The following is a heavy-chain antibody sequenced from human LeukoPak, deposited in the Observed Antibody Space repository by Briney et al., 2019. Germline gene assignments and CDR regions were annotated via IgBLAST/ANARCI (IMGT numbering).Heavy chain of an antibody. CDR2: ISYDGSNK. V-gene: IGHV3-30*14. CDR1: GVTFRTFA. D-gene: IGHD3-10*01. Sequence: GRSLRLSCAASGVTFRTFAMHWVRQAPGKGLEWVAVISYDGSNKYWADSAQGRFTISRDNSKNTVYLQMNRLRPEDTAVYYCARGGYGSGSYDYYFYGMDVWGQGTTVTVSS. J-gene: IGHJ6*02. CDR3: ARGGYGSGSYDYYFYGMDV.